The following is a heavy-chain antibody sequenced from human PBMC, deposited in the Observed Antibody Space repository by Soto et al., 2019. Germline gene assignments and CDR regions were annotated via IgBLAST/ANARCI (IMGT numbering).Heavy chain of an antibody. CDR1: GFTFNTHA. CDR3: AKGRSYYYYYGVDV. CDR2: IIDSGGST. J-gene: IGHJ6*02. Sequence: GGSLRLSCVASGFTFNTHAMGWVRQAPGKGLEWVSAIIDSGGSTYYADSVKGRFTISRDNSKSTLYLQMNSLRAEDTALYYCAKGRSYYYYYGVDVWGQGTTVTVSS. V-gene: IGHV3-23*01.